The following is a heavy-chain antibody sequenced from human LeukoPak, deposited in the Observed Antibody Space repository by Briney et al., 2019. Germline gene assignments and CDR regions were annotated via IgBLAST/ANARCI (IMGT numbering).Heavy chain of an antibody. D-gene: IGHD6-13*01. V-gene: IGHV1-69*13. J-gene: IGHJ3*02. CDR2: IIPIFGTA. CDR3: ASNTRIAAAASHGVEVAFDI. Sequence: GASVKVSCKASGGTFSNYAISWVRQAPGQGLEWMGGIIPIFGTANYAQKFQGRVTITADESTSTAYMELSSLRSEDTAVYYCASNTRIAAAASHGVEVAFDIWGQGTMVTVSS. CDR1: GGTFSNYA.